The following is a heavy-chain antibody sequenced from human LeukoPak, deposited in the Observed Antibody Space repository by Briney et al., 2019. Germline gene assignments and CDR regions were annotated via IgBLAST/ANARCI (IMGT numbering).Heavy chain of an antibody. V-gene: IGHV3-23*01. CDR1: GLTFSSYA. CDR2: ITDSGSDT. CDR3: AKGSANARPYYFDY. J-gene: IGHJ4*02. Sequence: GGSLRLSCAGSGLTFSSYAMIWVRQAPGKGLEWISAITDSGSDTFHADSVKGRFTISRDNSKNTLYLQMDSLRADDSAVYYCAKGSANARPYYFDYWGQGVLVTVSS. D-gene: IGHD2-15*01.